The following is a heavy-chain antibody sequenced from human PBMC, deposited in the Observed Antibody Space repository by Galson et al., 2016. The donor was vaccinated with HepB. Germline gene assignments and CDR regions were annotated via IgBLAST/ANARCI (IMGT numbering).Heavy chain of an antibody. Sequence: SLRLSCAASGFSFSNYAMTWVRQAPGKGLEWVSTITNAGDTHNADSVRGRFAISRDNSKNTVYLQMNSLKTEDTALYYCVKDGGPYINAWYRHLWGQGTPVTVSS. CDR2: ITNAGDT. V-gene: IGHV3-23*01. J-gene: IGHJ4*02. CDR3: VKDGGPYINAWYRHL. CDR1: GFSFSNYA. D-gene: IGHD6-13*01.